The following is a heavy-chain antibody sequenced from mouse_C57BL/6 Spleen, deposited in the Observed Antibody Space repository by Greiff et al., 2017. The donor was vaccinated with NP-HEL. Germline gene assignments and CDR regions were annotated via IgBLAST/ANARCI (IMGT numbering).Heavy chain of an antibody. Sequence: VKLVESGPGLVQPSQSLSITCTVSGFSLTSYGVHWVRQSPGKGLEWLGVIWSGGSTDYNAAFISRLSISKDNSKSQVFFKMNSLQADDTAIYYCARMGYYGSSFRFAYWGQGTLVTVSA. CDR3: ARMGYYGSSFRFAY. J-gene: IGHJ3*01. CDR2: IWSGGST. D-gene: IGHD1-1*01. CDR1: GFSLTSYG. V-gene: IGHV2-2*01.